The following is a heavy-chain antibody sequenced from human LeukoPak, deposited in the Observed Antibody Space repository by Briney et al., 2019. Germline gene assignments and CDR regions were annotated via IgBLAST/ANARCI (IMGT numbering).Heavy chain of an antibody. V-gene: IGHV3-30-3*01. J-gene: IGHJ4*02. CDR1: GSTFISYL. Sequence: GTSLRLSCEASGSTFISYLIHWVRQAPGKGLERVALISKDGTRDWYATSVRGRFTISRDNSKNTVYLHMNSLRPEDTALYYCVRDAGTIPEVVNAHFDYWGQGTLVTVSS. D-gene: IGHD1-14*01. CDR2: ISKDGTRD. CDR3: VRDAGTIPEVVNAHFDY.